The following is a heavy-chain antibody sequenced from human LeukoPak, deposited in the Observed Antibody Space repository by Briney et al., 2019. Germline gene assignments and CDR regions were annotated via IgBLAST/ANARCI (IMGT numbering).Heavy chain of an antibody. V-gene: IGHV4-39*07. Sequence: SETLSLTCTVSGGSISSSSYYWGWIRQPPGKGLEWIGSISYTGSTYYNPSLKSRVTISVDTSKNQFSLKLSSVTAADTAVHYCARVSGITMIVVIQSDAFDIWGQETMVTVSS. CDR1: GGSISSSSYY. CDR3: ARVSGITMIVVIQSDAFDI. J-gene: IGHJ3*02. CDR2: ISYTGST. D-gene: IGHD3-22*01.